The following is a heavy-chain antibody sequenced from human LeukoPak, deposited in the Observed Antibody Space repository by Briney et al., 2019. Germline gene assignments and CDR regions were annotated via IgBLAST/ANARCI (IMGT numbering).Heavy chain of an antibody. V-gene: IGHV1-2*02. CDR3: ARGSYSSGWYDAFDI. Sequence: GASVKVSCKASGYTFTGYYMHWVRQAPGQGLEWMGWINPNSGGTNYAQKFQGRVTMTRDTSISTAYMELSGLRSDDTAVYYCARGSYSSGWYDAFDIWGQGTMVTVSS. D-gene: IGHD6-19*01. CDR2: INPNSGGT. J-gene: IGHJ3*02. CDR1: GYTFTGYY.